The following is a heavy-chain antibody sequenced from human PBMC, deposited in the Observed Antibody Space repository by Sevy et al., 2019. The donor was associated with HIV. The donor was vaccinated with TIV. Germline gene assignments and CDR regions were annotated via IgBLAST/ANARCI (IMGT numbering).Heavy chain of an antibody. CDR2: TRNKADGYTT. CDR1: GFTFSDHY. Sequence: GGSLRLSCVASGFTFSDHYMEWVRQAPGKGLEWVGRTRNKADGYTTEYAASVKGRFTIAREDSKNSLYVQMNSLKTADTAVYYCATHAGIAAAGRVFDYWGQGTLVTVSS. J-gene: IGHJ4*02. D-gene: IGHD6-13*01. CDR3: ATHAGIAAAGRVFDY. V-gene: IGHV3-72*01.